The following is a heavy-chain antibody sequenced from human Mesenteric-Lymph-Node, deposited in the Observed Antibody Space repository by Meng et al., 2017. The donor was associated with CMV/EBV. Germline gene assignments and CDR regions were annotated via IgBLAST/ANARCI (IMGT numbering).Heavy chain of an antibody. CDR2: IYPGDSDT. Sequence: KVSCKGSGYSFNSYWIAWVRQMPGKGLDWMGIIYPGDSDTRYSPSFQGQVTISADKSISTAYLQWSSLKASDTAMYYCARRSGGQYYFDYWGQGTLVTVSS. J-gene: IGHJ4*02. CDR3: ARRSGGQYYFDY. D-gene: IGHD2-15*01. V-gene: IGHV5-51*01. CDR1: GYSFNSYW.